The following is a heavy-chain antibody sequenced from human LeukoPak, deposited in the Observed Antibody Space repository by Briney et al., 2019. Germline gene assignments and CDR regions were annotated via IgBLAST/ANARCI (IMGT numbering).Heavy chain of an antibody. Sequence: PSETLSLTCSVSGGSINGYSWTWIRQPPGMRLEWVGHISYTGTTNYNPPLTTRVAISVDTSKNQFSLKLTSVTAADTGMYFCARLGGNWNSPGRDYWGQGTLVTVSS. D-gene: IGHD3-10*01. CDR3: ARLGGNWNSPGRDY. CDR1: GGSINGYS. J-gene: IGHJ4*02. CDR2: ISYTGTT. V-gene: IGHV4-59*08.